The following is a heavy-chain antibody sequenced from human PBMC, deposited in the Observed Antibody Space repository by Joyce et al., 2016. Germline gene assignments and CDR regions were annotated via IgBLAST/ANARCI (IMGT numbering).Heavy chain of an antibody. V-gene: IGHV1-3*01. CDR3: ARGRTLLD. CDR2: VSADIGNT. D-gene: IGHD2-15*01. Sequence: QVQLVQSGAEVTKPGASVKVSCKASGYTFTNNDIHWVRQAPGQSLEWMGWVSADIGNTKYSQKFQGRLTFTRDTSATTAYMELSSLTIEDTAFYYCARGRTLLDWGQGTLVSVSS. CDR1: GYTFTNND. J-gene: IGHJ4*02.